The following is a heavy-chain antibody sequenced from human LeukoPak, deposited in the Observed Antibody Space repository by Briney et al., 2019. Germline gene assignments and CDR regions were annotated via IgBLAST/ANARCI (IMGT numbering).Heavy chain of an antibody. J-gene: IGHJ3*02. CDR2: INSDGSST. CDR3: ARESYYYDSSSYYDAFDI. CDR1: GFTFSSYW. V-gene: IGHV3-74*01. D-gene: IGHD3-22*01. Sequence: QSGGSLRLSCAASGFTFSSYWMHWVRQAPGKGLVWVSRINSDGSSTSYADSVKGRFTISRDNAKNTLYLQMNSLRAEDTAVYYCARESYYYDSSSYYDAFDIWGQGTMVTVSS.